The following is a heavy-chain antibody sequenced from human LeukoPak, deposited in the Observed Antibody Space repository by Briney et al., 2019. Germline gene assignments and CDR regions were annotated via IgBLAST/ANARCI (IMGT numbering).Heavy chain of an antibody. J-gene: IGHJ1*01. Sequence: GGSLRLSCEASGFTFSSYAMSWVRQAPGKGLEWVSAISGSGGSTYYADSVKGRFTISRDNSKNTLYLQMNSLRAEDTAVYYCAEIAAAAEYFQHWGQGTLVTVSS. CDR2: ISGSGGST. CDR3: AEIAAAAEYFQH. D-gene: IGHD6-13*01. V-gene: IGHV3-23*01. CDR1: GFTFSSYA.